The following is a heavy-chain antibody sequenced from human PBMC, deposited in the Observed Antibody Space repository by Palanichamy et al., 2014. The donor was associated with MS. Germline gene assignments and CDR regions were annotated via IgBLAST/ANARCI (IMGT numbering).Heavy chain of an antibody. CDR2: AYYRSKWYD. CDR1: GDSVSSNTVA. V-gene: IGHV6-1*01. D-gene: IGHD6-13*01. Sequence: QVQLQQSGPRLVKPSQTLSLTCDISGDSVSSNTVAWNWIRQSPSRGLEWLGRAYYRSKWYDDYAVSVKSRITINPDTSKNQISLQLNSVTPEDTAVYYCARHSNWPPGGWFDPWGQGILVTVSS. J-gene: IGHJ5*02. CDR3: ARHSNWPPGGWFDP.